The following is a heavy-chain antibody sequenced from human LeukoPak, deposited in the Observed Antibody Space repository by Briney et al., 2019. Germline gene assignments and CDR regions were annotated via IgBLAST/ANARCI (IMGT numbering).Heavy chain of an antibody. D-gene: IGHD3-9*01. CDR1: GYTFTGYY. Sequence: SVKVSCKASGYTFTGYYMHWVRQAPGQGLEWMGWINPNSGGTNYAQRFQGRVTMTRDTSISTAYMELSRLRSDDTAVYYCARGGYYDILTGYSPFDYWGQGTLVTVSS. CDR3: ARGGYYDILTGYSPFDY. V-gene: IGHV1-2*02. CDR2: INPNSGGT. J-gene: IGHJ4*02.